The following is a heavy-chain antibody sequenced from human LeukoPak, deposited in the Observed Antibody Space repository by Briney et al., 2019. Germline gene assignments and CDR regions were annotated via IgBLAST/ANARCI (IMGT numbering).Heavy chain of an antibody. CDR1: GVTFSSYG. D-gene: IGHD1-26*01. CDR2: IRYDGSNE. V-gene: IGHV3-30*02. Sequence: GGSLRLSCVASGVTFSSYGMHWVRQAPGKGLEWVAFIRYDGSNEYYIDSVKGRFTLSRDNSKNTLYLQMNSLRAEDTAVYYCAKDSAVSGSYPDASDVWGQGTMVTVSS. CDR3: AKDSAVSGSYPDASDV. J-gene: IGHJ3*01.